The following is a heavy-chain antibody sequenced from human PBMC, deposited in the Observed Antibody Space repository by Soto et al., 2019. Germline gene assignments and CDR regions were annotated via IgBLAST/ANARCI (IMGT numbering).Heavy chain of an antibody. Sequence: PSQTLSLTCAISGDSVSSNSAAWNWIRQSPSRGLEWLGRTYYRSKWYNDCAVSVKSRITINPDTSKNQFSLQLNSVTPEDTAVYYCAGSGITGNGHNYYGMDVCGQGTTVTVSS. V-gene: IGHV6-1*01. CDR2: TYYRSKWYN. CDR1: GDSVSSNSAA. J-gene: IGHJ6*02. D-gene: IGHD1-20*01. CDR3: AGSGITGNGHNYYGMDV.